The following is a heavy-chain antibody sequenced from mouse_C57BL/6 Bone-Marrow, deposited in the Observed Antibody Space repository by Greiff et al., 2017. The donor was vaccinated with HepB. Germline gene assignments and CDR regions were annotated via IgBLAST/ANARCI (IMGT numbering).Heavy chain of an antibody. CDR2: ISDGGSYT. CDR3: ARGSPRTIERSYFDY. J-gene: IGHJ2*01. V-gene: IGHV5-4*03. Sequence: EVTLMESGGGLVKPGGSLKLSCAASGFTFSSYAMSWVRQTPEKRLEWVATISDGGSYTYYPDNVKGRFTISRDNAKNNLYLQMSHLRSEDTAMYYCARGSPRTIERSYFDYWGQGTTLTVSS. D-gene: IGHD2-12*01. CDR1: GFTFSSYA.